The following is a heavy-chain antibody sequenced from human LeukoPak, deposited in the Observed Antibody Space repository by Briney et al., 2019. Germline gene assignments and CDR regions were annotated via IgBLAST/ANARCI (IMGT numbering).Heavy chain of an antibody. J-gene: IGHJ4*02. CDR1: GFTFSNHG. D-gene: IGHD3-10*01. Sequence: GGTLRLSCAASGFTFSNHGMNWVRQAPGKGLEWVSYISSSSSTIYYADSVKGRFTISRDNAKNSLYLQMNSLRAEDTAVYYCARDLWVRGVIITPLDYWGQGTLVTVSS. CDR3: ARDLWVRGVIITPLDY. CDR2: ISSSSSTI. V-gene: IGHV3-48*01.